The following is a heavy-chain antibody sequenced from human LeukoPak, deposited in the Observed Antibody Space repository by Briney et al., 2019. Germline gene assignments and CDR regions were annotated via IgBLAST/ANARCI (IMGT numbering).Heavy chain of an antibody. CDR1: GDSISTYY. V-gene: IGHV4-59*08. Sequence: SETLSLTCTISGDSISTYYWSWIRQSPGKGLEWIGDVNLSGSTNYNPSLNYNPSLKSRVSISIDTSKNQLSLKLSSVTAADTSVYYCARLYVLEWLLYGNFDFWGQGTLVTVSS. CDR3: ARLYVLEWLLYGNFDF. D-gene: IGHD3-3*01. J-gene: IGHJ4*02. CDR2: VNLSGST.